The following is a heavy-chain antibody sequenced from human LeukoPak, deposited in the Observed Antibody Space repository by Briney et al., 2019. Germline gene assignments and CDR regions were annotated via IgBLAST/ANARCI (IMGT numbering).Heavy chain of an antibody. D-gene: IGHD5-24*01. Sequence: PSETLSLTCTVSGGSISSYYWSWIRQPPGKGLEWNGYIYYSGSTNYNPSFKSRVTISVDTSKNQFSLKLSSVTAADTAVYYCARDADGWFDPWGQGTLATVTS. CDR1: GGSISSYY. CDR3: ARDADGWFDP. V-gene: IGHV4-59*01. J-gene: IGHJ5*02. CDR2: IYYSGST.